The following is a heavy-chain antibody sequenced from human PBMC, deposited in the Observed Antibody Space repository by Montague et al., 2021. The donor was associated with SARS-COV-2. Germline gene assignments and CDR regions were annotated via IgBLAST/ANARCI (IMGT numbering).Heavy chain of an antibody. D-gene: IGHD2-21*02. J-gene: IGHJ5*02. CDR2: ISHSGGS. V-gene: IGHV4-30-2*05. CDR1: GGSVSSGDFF. Sequence: TLSLTCAVSGGSVSSGDFFWTWVRQPPGRGLEWIGSISHSGGSKYNPSLKSRIALSLDTSANHFSLSLNSVTAADSATYYRARLTVIADTSGGTLHWFDPWGQGALVTVSS. CDR3: ARLTVIADTSGGTLHWFDP.